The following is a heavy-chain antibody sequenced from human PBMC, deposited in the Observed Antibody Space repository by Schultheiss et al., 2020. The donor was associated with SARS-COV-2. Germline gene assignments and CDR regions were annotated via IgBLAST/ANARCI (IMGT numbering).Heavy chain of an antibody. J-gene: IGHJ4*02. D-gene: IGHD4-23*01. CDR1: GGSISSGGYY. CDR3: ATHDYGGNSFDY. Sequence: SETLSLTCTVSGGSISSGGYYWSWIRQHPGKGLEWIGYIYYSGSTNYNPSLKSRVTISVDTSKNQFSLKLSSVTAADTAVYYCATHDYGGNSFDYWGQGTLVTVSS. CDR2: IYYSGST. V-gene: IGHV4-61*08.